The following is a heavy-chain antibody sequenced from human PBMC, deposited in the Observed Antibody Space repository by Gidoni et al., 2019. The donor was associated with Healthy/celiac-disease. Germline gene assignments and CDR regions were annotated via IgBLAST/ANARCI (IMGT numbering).Heavy chain of an antibody. CDR1: GSSFTSYW. V-gene: IGHV5-10-1*03. Sequence: EVQLVQSGAEGKKPGESLRIPGKGSGSSFTSYWISWVRQMPGKGLEWMGRIDPSDSYTNYSPSFQGHVTISADKSISTAYLQWSSLKASDTAMYYCATEPRLSGSGYYGMDVWGQGTTVTVSS. CDR2: IDPSDSYT. CDR3: ATEPRLSGSGYYGMDV. J-gene: IGHJ6*02. D-gene: IGHD3-10*01.